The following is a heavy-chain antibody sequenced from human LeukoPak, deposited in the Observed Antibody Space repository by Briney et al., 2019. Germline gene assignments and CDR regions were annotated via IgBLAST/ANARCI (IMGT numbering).Heavy chain of an antibody. CDR1: GFTFSSYA. CDR2: ISGSGGST. CDR3: AKGRSGVVPQKDAFDI. D-gene: IGHD2-2*01. Sequence: GGSLRLSCAASGFTFSSYAMSWVRQAPGKGLEWVSAISGSGGSTYYADSVKGRFTISRDNSKNTLYLQMNSLRAEDTAVYYCAKGRSGVVPQKDAFDIWGQGTMVTVSS. V-gene: IGHV3-23*01. J-gene: IGHJ3*02.